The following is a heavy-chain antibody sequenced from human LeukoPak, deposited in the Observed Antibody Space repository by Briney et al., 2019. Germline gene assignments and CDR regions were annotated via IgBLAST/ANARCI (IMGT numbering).Heavy chain of an antibody. D-gene: IGHD3-22*01. J-gene: IGHJ3*02. V-gene: IGHV4-59*08. Sequence: PSESLSLTCTVSGASISSYYWSWIRQPPGKGLEWVGYIYFIGSTTYNPSLKSGVPISVETSKNQFSLKLSSVTVADTAVYYCARATLQFDYYYAFDIWGQGTMVTVSS. CDR2: IYFIGST. CDR3: ARATLQFDYYYAFDI. CDR1: GASISSYY.